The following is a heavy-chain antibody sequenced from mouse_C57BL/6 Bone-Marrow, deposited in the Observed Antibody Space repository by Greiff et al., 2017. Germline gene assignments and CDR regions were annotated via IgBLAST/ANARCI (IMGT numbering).Heavy chain of an antibody. D-gene: IGHD1-1*01. V-gene: IGHV1-26*01. Sequence: EVQLQQSGPELVKPGASVKISCKASGYTFTDYYMNWVKQSHGKSLEWIGDINPNNGGTSYNQKFKGKATLPVEKSSSTAYMELRSLTSEDSAVYYCARRDLYGSSYEDYAMDYWGQGTSVTVSS. CDR3: ARRDLYGSSYEDYAMDY. J-gene: IGHJ4*01. CDR1: GYTFTDYY. CDR2: INPNNGGT.